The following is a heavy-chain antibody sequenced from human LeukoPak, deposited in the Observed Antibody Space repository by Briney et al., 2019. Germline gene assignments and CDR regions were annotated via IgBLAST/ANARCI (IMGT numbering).Heavy chain of an antibody. CDR3: ARALGSSSDY. Sequence: PGGSLRLSCAASGFTFSGSWMHWVRQAPGKGLVWVSRIDDDGSITTNADSVKGRFTISRDNAKNTLYLQMNSLRAEDTAVYYCARALGSSSDYWGQGTLVTVSS. J-gene: IGHJ4*02. D-gene: IGHD1-26*01. V-gene: IGHV3-74*01. CDR2: IDDDGSIT. CDR1: GFTFSGSW.